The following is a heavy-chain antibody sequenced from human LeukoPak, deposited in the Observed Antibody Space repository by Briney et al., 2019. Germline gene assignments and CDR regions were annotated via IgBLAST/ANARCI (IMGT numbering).Heavy chain of an antibody. CDR2: ISHSGST. CDR1: GVSFRGSY. V-gene: IGHV4-34*01. Sequence: PSETLSLTCAVYGVSFRGSYWSWLPQPPGKGPEWIGEISHSGSTSYNPALQSRVTISLDTSKNQYSLRLTFVTAADTAVYYCTKTSPGVPLELWGQGTLVTVSS. CDR3: TKTSPGVPLEL. D-gene: IGHD7-27*01. J-gene: IGHJ4*02.